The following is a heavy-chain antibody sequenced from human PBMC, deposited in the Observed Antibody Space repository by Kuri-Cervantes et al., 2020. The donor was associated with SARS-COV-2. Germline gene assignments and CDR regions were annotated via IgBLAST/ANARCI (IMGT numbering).Heavy chain of an antibody. Sequence: GSLRLSCTVSGGSISSSSYYWGWIRQPPGKGLEWIGSIYYSGSTNYNPSLKSRVTISVDTSKNQFSLKLSSVTAADTAVYYCARDRWFGSGSTQLTPTNYYGLDVWGRGTTVTVSS. V-gene: IGHV4-39*07. CDR3: ARDRWFGSGSTQLTPTNYYGLDV. J-gene: IGHJ6*02. D-gene: IGHD3-10*01. CDR1: GGSISSSSYY. CDR2: IYYSGST.